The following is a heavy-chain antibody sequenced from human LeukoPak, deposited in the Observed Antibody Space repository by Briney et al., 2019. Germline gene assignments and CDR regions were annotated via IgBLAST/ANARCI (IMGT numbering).Heavy chain of an antibody. CDR1: GGSFSGYY. Sequence: SETLSLTCAVYGGSFSGYYWSWIRQPPGKGLEWIGEINHSGSNTYNPSLKSRVTISLATSKNQFSLKLSSVTAADTAVYYCARGNYYDSSAYYPSWGQGTLVTVSS. D-gene: IGHD3-22*01. CDR2: INHSGSN. CDR3: ARGNYYDSSAYYPS. J-gene: IGHJ5*02. V-gene: IGHV4-34*01.